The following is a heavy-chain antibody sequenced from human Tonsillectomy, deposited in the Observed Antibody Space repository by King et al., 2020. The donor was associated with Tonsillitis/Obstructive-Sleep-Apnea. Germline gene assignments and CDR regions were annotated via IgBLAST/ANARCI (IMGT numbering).Heavy chain of an antibody. CDR1: GFTFSSYA. J-gene: IGHJ4*02. CDR3: AKAPLGYCSGGSCYPLDY. V-gene: IGHV3-23*04. Sequence: VQLVESGGGLVQPGGSLRLSCAASGFTFSSYAMSWVRQAPGKGLEWVSAISGGGVSTYYADSVKGRFTISRDNSKNSLYLQMNSLSADDTTVYFCAKAPLGYCSGGSCYPLDYWGQGTLVTVSS. CDR2: ISGGGVST. D-gene: IGHD2-15*01.